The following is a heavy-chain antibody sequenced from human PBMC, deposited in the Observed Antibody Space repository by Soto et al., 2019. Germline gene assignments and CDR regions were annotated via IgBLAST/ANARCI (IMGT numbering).Heavy chain of an antibody. Sequence: GGALRLSCAASGFTFSSYAMHWVRQDPGKGLEWVAVISYDGSNKYYADSVKGRFTISRDNSKNTLYLQMNSLRSEDTAVYYCARDSSRYCSSTSCYVGHNWFDPWGQGTLVTVSS. CDR2: ISYDGSNK. CDR3: ARDSSRYCSSTSCYVGHNWFDP. J-gene: IGHJ5*02. V-gene: IGHV3-30-3*01. CDR1: GFTFSSYA. D-gene: IGHD2-2*01.